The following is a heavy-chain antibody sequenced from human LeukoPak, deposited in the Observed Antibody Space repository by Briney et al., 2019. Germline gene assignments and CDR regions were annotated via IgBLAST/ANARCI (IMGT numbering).Heavy chain of an antibody. J-gene: IGHJ4*02. D-gene: IGHD4-17*01. CDR3: ARAQTYGDSRLLLDY. V-gene: IGHV3-7*03. CDR2: IKQDGSEK. Sequence: GGPLRLSCAASGFTFSSYWMSWVRQAPGKGLEWVANIKQDGSEKYYVDSVKGRFTISRDNAKNSLYLQMNSLRVEDTALYYCARAQTYGDSRLLLDYWGQGTLVTVSS. CDR1: GFTFSSYW.